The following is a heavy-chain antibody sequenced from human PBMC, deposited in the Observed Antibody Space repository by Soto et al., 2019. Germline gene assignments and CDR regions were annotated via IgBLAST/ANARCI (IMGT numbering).Heavy chain of an antibody. V-gene: IGHV3-23*01. CDR2: ISPNGQGI. Sequence: GGSLRLSGGVSGFTVTSNGVSWVRQAPGKGLEWVSAISPNGQGIWYADSVKGRFTISRDISRNTVLLQMDSLRAEATAVYYCAKDRQYPRDYFHYWGQGTLVTVSS. CDR1: GFTVTSNG. CDR3: AKDRQYPRDYFHY. J-gene: IGHJ4*02. D-gene: IGHD4-4*01.